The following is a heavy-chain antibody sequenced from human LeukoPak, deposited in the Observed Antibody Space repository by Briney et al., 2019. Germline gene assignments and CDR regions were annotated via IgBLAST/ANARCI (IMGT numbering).Heavy chain of an antibody. CDR2: ISWNSGSI. Sequence: PGGSLRLSCAASGFTFDDYAMHWVRQAPGKGLEWVSGISWNSGSIGYADSVKGRFTISRDNAKNSLYPQMNSLRAEDTALYYCAKDIAGSFDYWGQGTLVTVSS. CDR1: GFTFDDYA. J-gene: IGHJ4*02. V-gene: IGHV3-9*01. CDR3: AKDIAGSFDY.